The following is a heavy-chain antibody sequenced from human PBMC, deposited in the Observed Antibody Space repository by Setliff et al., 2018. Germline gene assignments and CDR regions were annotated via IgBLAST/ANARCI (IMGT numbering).Heavy chain of an antibody. CDR3: ARLATDHGDYESLNYFDY. CDR1: GYSFTNYW. D-gene: IGHD4-17*01. Sequence: GESLKISCKGSGYSFTNYWIGWVRQMPGKGLEWMGIIYPGDSDTRYSPSFQGQVTISADKSISTAYLQWSSLKASDTAMYYCARLATDHGDYESLNYFDYWGQGTLVTVSS. V-gene: IGHV5-51*01. CDR2: IYPGDSDT. J-gene: IGHJ4*02.